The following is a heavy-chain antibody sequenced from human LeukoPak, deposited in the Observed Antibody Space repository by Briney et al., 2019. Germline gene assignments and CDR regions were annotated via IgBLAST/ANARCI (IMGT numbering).Heavy chain of an antibody. Sequence: GGSLRLSCSASGFTFGSYAMHWVRQAPGEGLEYVSAISSDGGSTYYADSVRGRFTISRDSSKNTLYLQMSSLRAGDTAVYYCVRSWGPYCSSTSCHDYYYGMDVWGQGTTVTVSS. V-gene: IGHV3-64D*09. D-gene: IGHD2-2*01. J-gene: IGHJ6*02. CDR3: VRSWGPYCSSTSCHDYYYGMDV. CDR1: GFTFGSYA. CDR2: ISSDGGST.